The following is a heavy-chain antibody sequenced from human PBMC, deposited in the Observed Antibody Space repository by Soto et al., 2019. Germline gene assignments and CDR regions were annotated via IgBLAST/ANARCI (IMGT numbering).Heavy chain of an antibody. CDR2: VRSKTNSYAT. CDR3: TRSLLVGAIPFYH. J-gene: IGHJ4*02. Sequence: EVQLVESGGGLVQPGGSLKLSCAASGFTFIGSSMHWVRQAPGKGLEWVGHVRSKTNSYATAYAASVKGRFTVSRDDSKNMAYLQMNSLTTDDTAVYYCTRSLLVGAIPFYHWGQGNLVTVSS. D-gene: IGHD1-26*01. V-gene: IGHV3-73*02. CDR1: GFTFIGSS.